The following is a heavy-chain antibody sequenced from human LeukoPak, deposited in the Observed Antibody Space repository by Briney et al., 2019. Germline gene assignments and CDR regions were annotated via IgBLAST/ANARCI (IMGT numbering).Heavy chain of an antibody. V-gene: IGHV3-30-3*01. CDR2: ISYDGSNK. CDR1: GFTFSSYA. D-gene: IGHD2-2*01. J-gene: IGHJ3*02. CDR3: AKDIVVVPAAIFGWQFEEGAFDI. Sequence: GSLRLSCAASGFTFSSYAMHWVRQAPGKGLEWVAVISYDGSNKYYADSVKGRFTISRDNSKNTLYLQMNSLRAEDTAVYYCAKDIVVVPAAIFGWQFEEGAFDIWGQGTMVTVSS.